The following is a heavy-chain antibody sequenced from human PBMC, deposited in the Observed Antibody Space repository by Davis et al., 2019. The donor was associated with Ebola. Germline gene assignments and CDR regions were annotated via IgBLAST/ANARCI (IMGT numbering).Heavy chain of an antibody. D-gene: IGHD2-15*01. Sequence: AASVKVSCKASGYTFTTYGISWVRHAPGQGLEWMGWISTYNDNTNYSQKLQGGVTMTTDTSTSTAYMELRSLRSDDTAVYYCARDRYCSGGSCYSSYYYGMDVWGQGTTVTVSS. J-gene: IGHJ6*02. CDR3: ARDRYCSGGSCYSSYYYGMDV. CDR2: ISTYNDNT. CDR1: GYTFTTYG. V-gene: IGHV1-18*01.